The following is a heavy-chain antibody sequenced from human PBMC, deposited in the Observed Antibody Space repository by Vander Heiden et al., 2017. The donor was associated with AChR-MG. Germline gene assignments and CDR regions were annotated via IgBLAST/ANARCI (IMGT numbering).Heavy chain of an antibody. D-gene: IGHD4-17*01. CDR1: GFSLSTSGMR. Sequence: QVTLKESGPALVKPTQTLTLTCTFSGFSLSTSGMRVSWIRQPPGKALEWLARIDWDDDKFYSTSLKTRLTSSKDTSKNQVVLTMTNMDPVDTATYYCARTPQDYGDDYWGQGTLVTVSS. V-gene: IGHV2-70*04. CDR3: ARTPQDYGDDY. J-gene: IGHJ4*02. CDR2: IDWDDDK.